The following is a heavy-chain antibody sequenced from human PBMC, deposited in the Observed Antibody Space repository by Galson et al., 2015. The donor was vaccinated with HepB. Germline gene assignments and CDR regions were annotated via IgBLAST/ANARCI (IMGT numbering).Heavy chain of an antibody. Sequence: SLRLSCAASGFTFSSYSMNWVRQAPGKGLEWVSSISSSSSYIYYADSVKGRFTISRDNSKNSLYLQANSLRAEDTAVYYCAKDGPSVWGYFEYWGQGTLVSVSS. CDR2: ISSSSSYI. CDR1: GFTFSSYS. V-gene: IGHV3-21*04. CDR3: AKDGPSVWGYFEY. D-gene: IGHD3-16*01. J-gene: IGHJ4*02.